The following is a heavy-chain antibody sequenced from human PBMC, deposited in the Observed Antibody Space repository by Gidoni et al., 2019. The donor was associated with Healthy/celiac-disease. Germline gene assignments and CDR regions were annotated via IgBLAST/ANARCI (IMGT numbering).Heavy chain of an antibody. J-gene: IGHJ2*01. CDR2: IYYSGST. Sequence: QVQLQESGPGLVKPSQTLSLTCTVSGGPISSGGYYWSWIRQHPGTGLEWIGYIYYSGSTYYNPSLKSRVTISVDTSKNQFSLKLSSVTAADTAVYYCARAYWSSTVTTSWYFDLWGRGTLVTVSS. CDR3: ARAYWSSTVTTSWYFDL. D-gene: IGHD4-17*01. CDR1: GGPISSGGYY. V-gene: IGHV4-31*03.